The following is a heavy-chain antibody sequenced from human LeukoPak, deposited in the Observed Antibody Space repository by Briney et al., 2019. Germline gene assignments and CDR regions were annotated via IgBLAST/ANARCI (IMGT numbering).Heavy chain of an antibody. CDR3: AKPRAMTTGVGRYFDL. Sequence: GGPLRLSCAASGFTFTSYAMSWIRQAPGKGLEGVSAISGGGEDTYYPDSVKGPFTISRDNSKNTLYLQMNSLRAEDTAIYYCAKPRAMTTGVGRYFDLWGRGTLVTVSS. D-gene: IGHD1-1*01. V-gene: IGHV3-23*01. J-gene: IGHJ2*01. CDR2: ISGGGEDT. CDR1: GFTFTSYA.